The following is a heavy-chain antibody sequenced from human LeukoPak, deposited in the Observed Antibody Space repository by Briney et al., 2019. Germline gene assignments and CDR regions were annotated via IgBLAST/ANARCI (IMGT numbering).Heavy chain of an antibody. CDR3: AKDRGYCSGGSCYWGFYFDY. CDR2: ISYDGSNK. D-gene: IGHD2-15*01. CDR1: GFTFSSYS. Sequence: GGSLRLSCAASGFTFSSYSMNWVRQAPGKGLEWVAVISYDGSNKYYPDSVKGRFTISRDNSKNTLYLQMSSLRAEDTAVYYCAKDRGYCSGGSCYWGFYFDYWGQGTLVTVSS. V-gene: IGHV3-30*18. J-gene: IGHJ4*02.